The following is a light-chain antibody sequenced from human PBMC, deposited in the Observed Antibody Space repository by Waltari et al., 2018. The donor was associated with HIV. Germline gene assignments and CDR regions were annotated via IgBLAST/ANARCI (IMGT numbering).Light chain of an antibody. CDR1: SEHSGYG. J-gene: IGLJ2*01. CDR2: SNKDGRQ. CDR3: QTWNTGFRI. Sequence: QVTLTQSPPTSASLGASVKLTCTLTSEHSGYGVASPQQKAEKAPRFLMKSNKDGRQTRRSGIPERFSGSRSGAQLYLTISSLQSEDEADYFCQTWNTGFRIFGGGTRLTVL. V-gene: IGLV4-69*01.